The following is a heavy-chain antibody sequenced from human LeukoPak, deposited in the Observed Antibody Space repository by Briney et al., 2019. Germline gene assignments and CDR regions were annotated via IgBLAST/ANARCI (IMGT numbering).Heavy chain of an antibody. V-gene: IGHV3-64*01. CDR3: ARDWIGPSDY. J-gene: IGHJ4*02. Sequence: GGSLRLSCAASGFTFSSYAMRWVRQAPGKGLEYVSFISSNGVSTYYANSVKGRFTISRDNSKNTLYLQMGSLRAEDMAVYYCARDWIGPSDYWGQGTLVTVSS. CDR1: GFTFSSYA. CDR2: ISSNGVST. D-gene: IGHD2-2*03.